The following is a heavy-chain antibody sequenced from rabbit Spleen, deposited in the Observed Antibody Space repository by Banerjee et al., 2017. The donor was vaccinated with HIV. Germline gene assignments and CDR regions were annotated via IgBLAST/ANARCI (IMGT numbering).Heavy chain of an antibody. CDR2: IYTGNNKN. Sequence: QEQLEASGGGLVQPGASLTLTCTASGFSFSSSYDMCWVRQAPGKGLEWIGCIYTGNNKNYYASWEKVRFTISKTSSNTVTLQMTSLTAADSAAYFCARNFDLWGPGPLVTVS. CDR3: ARNFDL. J-gene: IGHJ4*01. V-gene: IGHV1S45*01. CDR1: GFSFSSSYD.